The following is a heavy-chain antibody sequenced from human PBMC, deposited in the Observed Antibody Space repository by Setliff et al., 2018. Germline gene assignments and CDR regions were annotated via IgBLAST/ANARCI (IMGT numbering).Heavy chain of an antibody. CDR2: INSDGSST. CDR3: CSGSYLFVY. J-gene: IGHJ4*02. D-gene: IGHD1-26*01. Sequence: PGGSLRLSCAASGFTFSSYWMHWVRQAPGKGLVWVSRINSDGSSTYYADSVKGRFTISRDNSKNTLYLQMNSLRAEDTAVYYCCSGSYLFVYWGQGSLVTVSS. CDR1: GFTFSSYW. V-gene: IGHV3-74*01.